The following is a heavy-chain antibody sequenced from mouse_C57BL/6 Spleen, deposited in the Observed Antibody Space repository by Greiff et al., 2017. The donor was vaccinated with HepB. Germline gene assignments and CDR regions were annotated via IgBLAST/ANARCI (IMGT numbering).Heavy chain of an antibody. J-gene: IGHJ4*01. CDR2: IDPSDSET. V-gene: IGHV1-52*01. CDR3: AREGFYYAMDY. CDR1: GYTFTSYW. Sequence: QVQLKQPGAELVRPGSSVKLSCKASGYTFTSYWMHWVKQRPIQGLEWIGNIDPSDSETHYNQKFKDKATLTVDKSSSTAYMQLSSLTSEDSAVYYCAREGFYYAMDYWGQGTSVTVSS.